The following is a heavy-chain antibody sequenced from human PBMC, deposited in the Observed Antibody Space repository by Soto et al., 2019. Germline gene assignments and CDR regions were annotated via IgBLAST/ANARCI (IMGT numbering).Heavy chain of an antibody. Sequence: QVQLQESGPGLVKPSETLSLTCTVSGDFISSHYWSWIRQPPGKGLEWIGYVYYNGKTDSNPSLNSRVTISMYTSKSQISLSLTSGTAADTAVYYCARARGNTPAVCYFDIWGRGTLVIVSS. D-gene: IGHD6-13*01. CDR2: VYYNGKT. J-gene: IGHJ2*01. CDR3: ARARGNTPAVCYFDI. V-gene: IGHV4-59*08. CDR1: GDFISSHY.